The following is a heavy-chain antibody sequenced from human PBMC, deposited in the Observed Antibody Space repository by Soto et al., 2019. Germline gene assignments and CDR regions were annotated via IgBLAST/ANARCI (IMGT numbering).Heavy chain of an antibody. V-gene: IGHV4-59*01. Sequence: PSETLSLTCTVSGGSMSSYFWSWIRQPPGRGLEWIGYISDSGSTNYNPSLKSRVTISVDTSKSQFSLKLSSVTAADTAVYYCARVLFGRGNWFDPWGQGTLVTVSS. D-gene: IGHD3-3*01. CDR2: ISDSGST. CDR3: ARVLFGRGNWFDP. CDR1: GGSMSSYF. J-gene: IGHJ5*02.